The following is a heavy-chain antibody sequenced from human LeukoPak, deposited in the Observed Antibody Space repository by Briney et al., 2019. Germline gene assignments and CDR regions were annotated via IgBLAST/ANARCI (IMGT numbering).Heavy chain of an antibody. CDR1: GITLSNYG. CDR3: AKRGVVIRVILVGFHKEAYYFDS. J-gene: IGHJ4*02. CDR2: ISDSGGRT. V-gene: IGHV3-23*01. D-gene: IGHD3-22*01. Sequence: GGSLRLSCAVSGITLSNYGMSWVRQAPGKGLEGVAGISDSGGRTNYADSVKGRFTISRDNPKNTLYLQMNSLRAEDTAVYFCAKRGVVIRVILVGFHKEAYYFDSWGQGALVTVSS.